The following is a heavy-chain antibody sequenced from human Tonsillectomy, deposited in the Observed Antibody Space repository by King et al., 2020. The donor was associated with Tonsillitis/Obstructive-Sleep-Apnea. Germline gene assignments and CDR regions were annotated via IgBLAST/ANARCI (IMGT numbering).Heavy chain of an antibody. V-gene: IGHV3-30*04. CDR2: ISYDGSNK. J-gene: IGHJ4*02. D-gene: IGHD4-17*01. CDR3: AMHHDYGDFEGHYFDY. CDR1: GFTFSSYA. Sequence: VQLVESGGGVVQPGRSLRLSCAASGFTFSSYAMHWVRQAPGKGLEWVAVISYDGSNKYYADSVKGRFTISRDNSKNTLYLQMNSLRAEDTAVYYCAMHHDYGDFEGHYFDYWGQGTLVTVSS.